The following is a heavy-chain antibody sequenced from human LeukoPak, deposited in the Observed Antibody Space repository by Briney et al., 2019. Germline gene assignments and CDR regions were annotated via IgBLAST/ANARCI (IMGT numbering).Heavy chain of an antibody. CDR2: ISGSGGST. CDR1: GFTFSSYG. J-gene: IGHJ3*02. V-gene: IGHV3-23*01. Sequence: PGGSLRLSCAASGFTFSSYGMHWVRQAPGKGLEWVSAISGSGGSTYYADSVKGRFTISRDNSKNTLYLQMNSLRAEDTAVYYCAKGILYCGGDCYPIDAFDIWGQGTMVTVSS. CDR3: AKGILYCGGDCYPIDAFDI. D-gene: IGHD2-21*02.